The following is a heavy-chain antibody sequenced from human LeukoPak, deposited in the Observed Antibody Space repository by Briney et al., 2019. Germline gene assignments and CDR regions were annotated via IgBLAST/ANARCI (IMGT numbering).Heavy chain of an antibody. J-gene: IGHJ3*02. D-gene: IGHD3-22*01. Sequence: PSETLSLTCTVSGGSISSYYWSWIRQPAGKGLEWIGRISTSGSTNYNPSLKSRVTMSVDTSNNQFSLKLSSVTAADTAVYYCARVSHYYDSSGYYYVRAFDIWGQETMVTVSS. CDR1: GGSISSYY. CDR2: ISTSGST. V-gene: IGHV4-4*07. CDR3: ARVSHYYDSSGYYYVRAFDI.